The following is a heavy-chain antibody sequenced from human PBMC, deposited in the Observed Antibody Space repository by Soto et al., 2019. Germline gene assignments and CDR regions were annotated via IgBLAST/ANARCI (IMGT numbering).Heavy chain of an antibody. Sequence: KAGGSLRLSCAASGFTFSSYSMNWVRQAPGKGLEWVSSISSSSSYIYYADSVKGRFTISRDNAKNSLYLQMNSLRAEDTAVYYCARDPEGSGSYFYGYYYYYGMDVWGQGTTVTVSS. V-gene: IGHV3-21*01. J-gene: IGHJ6*02. CDR3: ARDPEGSGSYFYGYYYYYGMDV. D-gene: IGHD3-10*01. CDR2: ISSSSSYI. CDR1: GFTFSSYS.